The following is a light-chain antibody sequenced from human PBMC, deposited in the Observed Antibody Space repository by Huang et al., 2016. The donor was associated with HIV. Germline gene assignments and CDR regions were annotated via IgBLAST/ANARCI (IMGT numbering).Light chain of an antibody. J-gene: IGKJ3*01. CDR3: QQYNNWPPAT. V-gene: IGKV3-15*01. CDR1: QSVSSN. CDR2: GAS. Sequence: EIVMTQSPATLSVSPGERATLSCRASQSVSSNLAWYQQKPGQAPRLLSYGASTRATGIPARFSVSGSGTEFTLTISSLQSEDFAVYYCQQYNNWPPATFGPGTKVDIK.